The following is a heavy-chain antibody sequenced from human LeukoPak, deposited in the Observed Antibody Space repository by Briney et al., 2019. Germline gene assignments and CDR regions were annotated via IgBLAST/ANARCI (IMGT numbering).Heavy chain of an antibody. V-gene: IGHV3-7*01. D-gene: IGHD3-9*01. CDR2: IKQDGSEK. CDR1: GFNFSRYW. CDR3: ARDKGYDILTGLS. J-gene: IGHJ4*02. Sequence: GGSLRLSCAASGFNFSRYWMNWVRQASGKGLEWVANIKQDGSEKYYVDSVKGRFTISRDNAKNSLYLQMNSLRAEDTAVYYCARDKGYDILTGLSWGQGTLVTVSS.